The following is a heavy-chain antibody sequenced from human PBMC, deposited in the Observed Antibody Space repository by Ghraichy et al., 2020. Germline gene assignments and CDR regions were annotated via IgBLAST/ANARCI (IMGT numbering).Heavy chain of an antibody. Sequence: SETLSLTCTVSGGSISSYYWSWIRQPAGKGLEWIGRIYTSGSTNYNPSLKSRVTMSVDTSKNQFSLKLSSVTAADTAVYYCARLSQGWYEDYYYGMDVWGQGTTVTVSS. CDR1: GGSISSYY. CDR3: ARLSQGWYEDYYYGMDV. J-gene: IGHJ6*02. CDR2: IYTSGST. V-gene: IGHV4-4*07. D-gene: IGHD6-19*01.